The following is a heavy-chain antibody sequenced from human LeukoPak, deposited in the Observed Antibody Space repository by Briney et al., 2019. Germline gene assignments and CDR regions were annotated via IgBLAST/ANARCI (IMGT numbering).Heavy chain of an antibody. CDR3: ARDDYYDSSGYYDY. Sequence: ASVKVSCKASGGTFSSYAISWVRQAPGQGREWMGGMIPIFGTANYAQKFQGRVTITTDESTSTAYMELSSLRSEDTAVYYCARDDYYDSSGYYDYWGQGTLVTVSS. D-gene: IGHD3-22*01. V-gene: IGHV1-69*05. CDR2: MIPIFGTA. CDR1: GGTFSSYA. J-gene: IGHJ4*02.